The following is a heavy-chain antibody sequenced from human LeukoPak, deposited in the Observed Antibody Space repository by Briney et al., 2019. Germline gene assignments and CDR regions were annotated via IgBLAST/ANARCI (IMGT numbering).Heavy chain of an antibody. CDR1: GGSISSYY. CDR3: ARRPLNYDFWSGYLSWFDP. Sequence: SETLSLTCTVSGGSISSYYWSWIRQPPGKGLEWIGYIYYSGSTNYNPSLKSRVTISVDTSKNQFSLKLSSVTAADTAVYYCARRPLNYDFWSGYLSWFDPWGQGTLVTVSS. D-gene: IGHD3-3*01. J-gene: IGHJ5*02. V-gene: IGHV4-59*12. CDR2: IYYSGST.